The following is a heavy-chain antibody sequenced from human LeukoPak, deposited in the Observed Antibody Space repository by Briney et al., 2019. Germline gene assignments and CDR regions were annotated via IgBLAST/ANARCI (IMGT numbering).Heavy chain of an antibody. D-gene: IGHD3-10*01. CDR2: ISYDGSNK. J-gene: IGHJ4*02. Sequence: GRSLRLSCAASGFTLSSYAMHWVSQAPGKGLEWVAVISYDGSNKYYADSVKGRFTISRDNSKNTLYLQMNSLRAEDTAVYYCARAQSYYYGSGSYLVYWGQATLVTVSS. V-gene: IGHV3-30-3*01. CDR1: GFTLSSYA. CDR3: ARAQSYYYGSGSYLVY.